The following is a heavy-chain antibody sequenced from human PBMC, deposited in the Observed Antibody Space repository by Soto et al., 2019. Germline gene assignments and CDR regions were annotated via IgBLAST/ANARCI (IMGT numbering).Heavy chain of an antibody. V-gene: IGHV3-23*01. J-gene: IGHJ6*03. CDR2: ISGSGGST. CDR3: EKETVPWLDYYYLDF. CDR1: GFTFSSYA. D-gene: IGHD4-17*01. Sequence: EVQLLESGGGLVQPGGSLRLSCAASGFTFSSYAMSWVRQAPGKGLEWVSAISGSGGSTYYADSVKGRFTISRDNSKNTLYLHRNSLRAEDTAVYYCEKETVPWLDYYYLDFWGKGTPVTVSS.